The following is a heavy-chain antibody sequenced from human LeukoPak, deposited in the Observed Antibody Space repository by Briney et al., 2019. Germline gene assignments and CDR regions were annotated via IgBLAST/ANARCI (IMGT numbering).Heavy chain of an antibody. CDR2: ISWNSGSI. V-gene: IGHV3-9*01. CDR1: GFTFSSYA. D-gene: IGHD1-26*01. J-gene: IGHJ6*03. CDR3: AKDTRGSYYYYYMDV. Sequence: GGSLRLSCAASGFTFSSYAMHWVRQAPGKGLEWVSGISWNSGSIGYADSVKGRFTISRDNAKNSLYLQMNSLRAEDTALYYCAKDTRGSYYYYYMDVWGKGTTVTISS.